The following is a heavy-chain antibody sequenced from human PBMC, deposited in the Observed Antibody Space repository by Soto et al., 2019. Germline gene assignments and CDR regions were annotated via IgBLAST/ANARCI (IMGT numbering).Heavy chain of an antibody. V-gene: IGHV1-69*12. D-gene: IGHD6-13*01. Sequence: QVQLVQSGAEVKKPGSSVKVSCKASGGTFSSYAISWVRQAPGQGLEWMGGIIPIFGTANYAQKFQGRVTISADVSTSTAYMELSSLRSEDTAVHYCAREERSSSWYDAFDIWGQGTMVTVSS. CDR1: GGTFSSYA. CDR3: AREERSSSWYDAFDI. J-gene: IGHJ3*02. CDR2: IIPIFGTA.